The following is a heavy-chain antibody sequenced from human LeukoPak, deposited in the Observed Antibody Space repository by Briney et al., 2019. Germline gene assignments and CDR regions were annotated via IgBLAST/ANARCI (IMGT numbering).Heavy chain of an antibody. CDR1: GFTFSSYA. CDR3: AKGYSSGWFLPISTYYFDY. J-gene: IGHJ4*02. CDR2: ISGSGGST. V-gene: IGHV3-23*01. Sequence: PGGSLRLSCAASGFTFSSYAMSWVRQAPGQGLEWVSAISGSGGSTYYADSVKGRFTISRDNSKNTLYLQMNSLRAEDTAVYYCAKGYSSGWFLPISTYYFDYWGQGTLVTVSS. D-gene: IGHD6-19*01.